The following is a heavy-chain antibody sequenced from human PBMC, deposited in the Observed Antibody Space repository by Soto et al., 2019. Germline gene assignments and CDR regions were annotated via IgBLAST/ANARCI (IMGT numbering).Heavy chain of an antibody. J-gene: IGHJ6*02. CDR2: ISHSGST. D-gene: IGHD3-10*01. CDR1: GGSLSDFY. V-gene: IGHV4-34*01. CDR3: ARGLRASYGVRLSYYYYGMDV. Sequence: SETLSLTCGVYGGSLSDFYWGWIRQPPGQGLECIGEISHSGSTNYNPSLKSRVTISIDTSKNQFSLKLSSVTAADTAMYYCARGLRASYGVRLSYYYYGMDVWGQGTTVTVSS.